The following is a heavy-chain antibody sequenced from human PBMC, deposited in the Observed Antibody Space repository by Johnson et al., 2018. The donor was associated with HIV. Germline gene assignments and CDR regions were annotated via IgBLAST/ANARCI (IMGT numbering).Heavy chain of an antibody. CDR3: ARDSGVPGNDAFDI. V-gene: IGHV3-74*01. D-gene: IGHD3-10*01. CDR2: INGDGSRT. Sequence: MMLVESGGGLVKPGGSLRLSCTISGFSFSDYYMSWFRQAPGKGLVWVSRINGDGSRTSYADSVRGLTISRDNSKNTLYLQLSSLRSEDTAVYYCARDSGVPGNDAFDIWGQGTMVTVSS. J-gene: IGHJ3*02. CDR1: GFSFSDYY.